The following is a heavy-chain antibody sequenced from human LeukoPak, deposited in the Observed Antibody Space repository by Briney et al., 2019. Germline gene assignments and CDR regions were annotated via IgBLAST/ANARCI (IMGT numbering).Heavy chain of an antibody. Sequence: SGGSLRLSCATSGFTFSRYNMNWVRQAPGKGLEWVSSITSSSIYKYYADSMKGRFTISRDNAKNSLYLQMDSLRAEDTAVYYCARGPSGYHNTGGQGTLVTVSS. CDR3: ARGPSGYHNT. D-gene: IGHD5-12*01. CDR2: ITSSSIYK. V-gene: IGHV3-21*01. J-gene: IGHJ4*02. CDR1: GFTFSRYN.